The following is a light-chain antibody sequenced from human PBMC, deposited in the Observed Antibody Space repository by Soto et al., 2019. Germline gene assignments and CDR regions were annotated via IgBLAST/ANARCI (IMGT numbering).Light chain of an antibody. J-gene: IGKJ1*01. CDR2: AAS. Sequence: DIQMTQSPSSLSASVGDRVTITCRASQGISNYLAWYQQKPGKVPKLLIYAASTLQSEVPSRFSGSGSGTDFNLTISSLQPEDVATYYCQKYNSAPWTFGQGTKVEIK. CDR3: QKYNSAPWT. V-gene: IGKV1-27*01. CDR1: QGISNY.